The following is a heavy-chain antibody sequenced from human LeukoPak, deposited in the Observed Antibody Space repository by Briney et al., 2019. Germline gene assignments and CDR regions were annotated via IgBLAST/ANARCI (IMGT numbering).Heavy chain of an antibody. CDR2: IYYSGST. J-gene: IGHJ4*02. CDR1: GGSISSSSYY. Sequence: SETLSLTCTVSGGSISSSSYYWGWLRQPPGKGLEWIGSIYYSGSTYYNPSLKSRVTISVDTSKNQFSLKLSSVTAADTAVYYCARRWCSSTSCYYFDYWGQGTLVTVSS. CDR3: ARRWCSSTSCYYFDY. V-gene: IGHV4-39*01. D-gene: IGHD2-2*01.